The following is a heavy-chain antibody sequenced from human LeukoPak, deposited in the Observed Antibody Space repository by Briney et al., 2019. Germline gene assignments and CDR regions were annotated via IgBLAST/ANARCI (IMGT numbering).Heavy chain of an antibody. CDR1: GSTFSSYS. Sequence: GGSLRLSCAASGSTFSSYSMNWVRQAPGKGLEWVSYISGSSSFTYYADSVRGRFTISRDNAKNSLYLQMNGLRDEDTAVYYCARDPPGWGSYFDYWGQGILVTVSS. V-gene: IGHV3-48*02. CDR3: ARDPPGWGSYFDY. CDR2: ISGSSSFT. J-gene: IGHJ4*02. D-gene: IGHD7-27*01.